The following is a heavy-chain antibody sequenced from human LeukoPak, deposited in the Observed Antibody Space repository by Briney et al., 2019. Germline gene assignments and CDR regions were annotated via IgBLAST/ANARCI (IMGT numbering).Heavy chain of an antibody. Sequence: GGSLRLSCAASGFTFSSYGMSWVRQAPGKGLEWVSGIGTAGEIYYPGSVKGRFTISRENAKNSLYLQMNSLRAGDTAVYYCARAAYSSTWYSRYFDLWGRGTLVTVSS. CDR1: GFTFSSYG. J-gene: IGHJ2*01. CDR3: ARAAYSSTWYSRYFDL. D-gene: IGHD6-13*01. CDR2: IGTAGEI. V-gene: IGHV3-13*01.